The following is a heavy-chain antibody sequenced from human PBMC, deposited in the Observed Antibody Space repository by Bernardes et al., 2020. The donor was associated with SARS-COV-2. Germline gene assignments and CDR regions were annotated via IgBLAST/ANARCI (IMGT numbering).Heavy chain of an antibody. J-gene: IGHJ2*01. CDR3: ARDLLSWGADYGDYVRYWYFDV. D-gene: IGHD4-17*01. V-gene: IGHV3-53*01. Sequence: GGSLRLSRVASGFAVSTNYMTWVRQAPGKGLEWVSVMYSGGNADYTDSVKGRFTVSRDDSKNTLFLQMNSLRAEDTAVYYCARDLLSWGADYGDYVRYWYFDVWGRGTLVTVSS. CDR1: GFAVSTNY. CDR2: MYSGGNA.